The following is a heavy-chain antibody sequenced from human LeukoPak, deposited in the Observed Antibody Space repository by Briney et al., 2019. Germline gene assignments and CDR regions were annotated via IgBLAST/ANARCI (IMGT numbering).Heavy chain of an antibody. J-gene: IGHJ6*02. V-gene: IGHV4-39*07. CDR1: GGSISSSSYY. Sequence: PSETLSLTCTVSGGSISSSSYYWGWIRQPPGKGLEWIGSIYYSGSTYYNPSLKSRVTISVDTSKNQFSLKLSSVTAADTAVYYCASGSAPQLLTYYYYYGMDVWGQGTTVTVSS. CDR2: IYYSGST. CDR3: ASGSAPQLLTYYYYYGMDV. D-gene: IGHD2-2*01.